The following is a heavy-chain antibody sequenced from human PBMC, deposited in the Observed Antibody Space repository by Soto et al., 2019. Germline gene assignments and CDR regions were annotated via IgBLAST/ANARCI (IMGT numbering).Heavy chain of an antibody. J-gene: IGHJ4*02. Sequence: GGSLRLCCAASGFTFSSYSMNWVRQAPGKGLEWVSSISSSSSYIYYADSVKGRFTISRDNAKNSLYLQMNSLRAEDTAVYYCARDSSSGWYYFDYWGQGTLVTVS. CDR2: ISSSSSYI. D-gene: IGHD6-19*01. CDR3: ARDSSSGWYYFDY. CDR1: GFTFSSYS. V-gene: IGHV3-21*01.